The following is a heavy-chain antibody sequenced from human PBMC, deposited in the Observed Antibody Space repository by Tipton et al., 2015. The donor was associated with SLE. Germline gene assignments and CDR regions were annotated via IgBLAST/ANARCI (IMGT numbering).Heavy chain of an antibody. CDR3: GGSSSGYYGMDV. Sequence: GSLRLSCAASGFTFSSYAMSWVRQAPGKGLEWVSAIPGSGPITYYADSVKDRFTISRDNSKNTLYLQMNSLRAEDTAVYYCGGSSSGYYGMDVWGQGTTVTVSS. V-gene: IGHV3-23*01. J-gene: IGHJ6*02. CDR1: GFTFSSYA. D-gene: IGHD6-6*01. CDR2: IPGSGPIT.